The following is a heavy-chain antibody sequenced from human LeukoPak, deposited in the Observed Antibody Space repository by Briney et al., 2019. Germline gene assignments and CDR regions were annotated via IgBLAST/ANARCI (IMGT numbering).Heavy chain of an antibody. V-gene: IGHV3-23*01. J-gene: IGHJ4*02. CDR1: GLSFSYYA. CDR2: VTGSGGTT. D-gene: IGHD4/OR15-4a*01. Sequence: GGSLRLSCVYSGLSFSYYAMTWVRQAPGKGLQWVSSVTGSGGTTYYADSVRGRFTISRDNSKDTLYLQMNSLRAEDTAVYYCARRAGAYSHPYDYWGQGTLVTVSS. CDR3: ARRAGAYSHPYDY.